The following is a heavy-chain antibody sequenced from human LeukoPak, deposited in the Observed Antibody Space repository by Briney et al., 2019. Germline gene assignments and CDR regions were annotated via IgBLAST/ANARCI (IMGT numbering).Heavy chain of an antibody. Sequence: LSGGSLRRSCAASGFTFSSYSMNWVRQAPGKGLEWVSYISGSSATIYYAYSVKGRFTISRDNAKNSLYLQMNSLRAEDTAVYYGARAECNSIRCSQDFDYWGQGTVVTVSS. V-gene: IGHV3-48*01. J-gene: IGHJ4*02. CDR3: ARAECNSIRCSQDFDY. CDR1: GFTFSSYS. D-gene: IGHD2/OR15-2a*01. CDR2: ISGSSATI.